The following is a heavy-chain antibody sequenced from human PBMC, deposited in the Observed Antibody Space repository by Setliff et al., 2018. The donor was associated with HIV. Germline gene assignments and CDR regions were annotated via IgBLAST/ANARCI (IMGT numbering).Heavy chain of an antibody. D-gene: IGHD2-21*02. CDR3: ARGQGCGGGCHYAFEM. V-gene: IGHV4-38-2*02. CDR2: IYHSGNT. CDR1: GYAISSGYY. J-gene: IGHJ3*02. Sequence: PSETLSLTCTVSGYAISSGYYRGWIRQPPGKGLEWIGSIYHSGNTYYMPSLQSRVTISVDMSKNQFSLNLNSVTATDTAVYYCARGQGCGGGCHYAFEMWGQGTMVTVSS.